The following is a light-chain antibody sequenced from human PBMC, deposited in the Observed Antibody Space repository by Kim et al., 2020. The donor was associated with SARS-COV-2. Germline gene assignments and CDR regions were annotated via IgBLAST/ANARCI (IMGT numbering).Light chain of an antibody. Sequence: PGERATLACRASQSVSSSYLAWYQQKPGQAPRLLIYGASSRATGIPDRFSGSGSGTDFTLTISRLEPEDFAVYYCQQYGSSPPYTFGQGTKLAI. CDR1: QSVSSSY. V-gene: IGKV3-20*01. CDR2: GAS. CDR3: QQYGSSPPYT. J-gene: IGKJ2*01.